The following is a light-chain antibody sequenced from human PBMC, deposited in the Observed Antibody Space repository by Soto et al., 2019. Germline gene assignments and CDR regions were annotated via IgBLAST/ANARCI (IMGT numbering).Light chain of an antibody. CDR2: GAS. Sequence: IGLTKPPATLSLYKLVLSPSSFMASQRVSSHLAWYQQKRGQPPSLLIYGASTTTTGIPARSSGSGSGTEFTITISRLQSDDFAVYCYQHDNNLPIHFGQVGRPEIK. CDR3: QHDNNLPIH. J-gene: IGKJ5*01. CDR1: QRVSSH. V-gene: IGKV3-15*01.